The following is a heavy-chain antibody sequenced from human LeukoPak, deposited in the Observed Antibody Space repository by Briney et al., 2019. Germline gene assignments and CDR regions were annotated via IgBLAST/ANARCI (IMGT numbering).Heavy chain of an antibody. CDR3: ARGRRLLAAAGVKEFDY. CDR1: GGSFSGYY. J-gene: IGHJ4*02. CDR2: INHSGST. V-gene: IGHV4-34*01. Sequence: PSETLSLTCAVYGGSFSGYYWSWIRQPPGKGLEWIGEINHSGSTNYNPSLKSRVTISVEASKNQFSLKLSSVTAAETAVYYCARGRRLLAAAGVKEFDYWGQGTLVTVSS. D-gene: IGHD6-13*01.